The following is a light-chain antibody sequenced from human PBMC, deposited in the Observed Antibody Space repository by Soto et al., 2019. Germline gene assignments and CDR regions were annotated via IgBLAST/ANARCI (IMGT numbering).Light chain of an antibody. V-gene: IGKV3-11*01. CDR1: QTISNY. CDR2: DAS. CDR3: QQRTNWPLT. J-gene: IGKJ4*01. Sequence: EIVLTQSPATLSLSPGERATLFCRASQTISNYLAWYQQKPGQAPRLLIYDASNRAAGIPARFSGSGSGTDFMLTISTLEPEDLAVYYCQQRTNWPLTFGGGTKVEI.